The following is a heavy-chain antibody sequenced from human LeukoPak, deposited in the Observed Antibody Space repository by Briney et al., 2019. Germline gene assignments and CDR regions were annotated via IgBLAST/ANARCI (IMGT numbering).Heavy chain of an antibody. CDR3: ARQRQGSFDY. Sequence: GGSLRLSCAASGFTFSNYNMNWVRQAPGKGLEWISFISSSSSIYYADSVKGRFTISRDNAKNSLYLQMNSLRDEDTAVFYCARQRQGSFDYWGQGTLVTVSS. J-gene: IGHJ4*02. CDR2: ISSSSSI. D-gene: IGHD2-15*01. V-gene: IGHV3-48*02. CDR1: GFTFSNYN.